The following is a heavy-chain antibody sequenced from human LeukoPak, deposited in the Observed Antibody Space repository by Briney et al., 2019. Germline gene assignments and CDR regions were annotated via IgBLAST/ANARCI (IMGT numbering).Heavy chain of an antibody. J-gene: IGHJ4*02. CDR2: IKSKTDGGTT. CDR1: GFTFSNAW. V-gene: IGHV3-15*01. Sequence: GGSLRLSCAASGFTFSNAWMSWVRQAPGKGLEWDGRIKSKTDGGTTDYAAPVKGRFTISRDDSKNTLYLQMNSLKTEDTAVYYCTTAYYWGQGTMVTVSS. CDR3: TTAYY.